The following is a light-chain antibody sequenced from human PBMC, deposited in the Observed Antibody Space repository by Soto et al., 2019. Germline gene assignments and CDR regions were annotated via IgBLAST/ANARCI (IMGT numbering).Light chain of an antibody. Sequence: QSVLTQPPSASGSPGQSVTISCTGSSSDVGGYNYVSWYQHHPGKAPKLMIYEVSERTSGVPDRFSGSKSGNTASLTVSGLQADDEADYCCSSYAGSNNVVFGGGTKLTVL. J-gene: IGLJ2*01. CDR1: SSDVGGYNY. CDR3: SSYAGSNNVV. V-gene: IGLV2-8*01. CDR2: EVS.